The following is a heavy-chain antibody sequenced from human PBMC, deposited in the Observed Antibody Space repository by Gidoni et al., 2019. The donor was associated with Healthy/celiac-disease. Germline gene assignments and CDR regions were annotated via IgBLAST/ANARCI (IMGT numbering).Heavy chain of an antibody. V-gene: IGHV3-30*02. CDR2: IRYDGSNK. Sequence: QVQLVESGGGVVQPGGSLRLSCAASGFTFSSYGMHWVRQAPGKGLEWVAFIRYDGSNKYYADSVKGRFTISRDNSKNTLYLQMNSLRAEDTAVYYCAKDRPEYYYDSSGYPYNWFDPWGQGTLVTVSS. D-gene: IGHD3-22*01. CDR3: AKDRPEYYYDSSGYPYNWFDP. CDR1: GFTFSSYG. J-gene: IGHJ5*02.